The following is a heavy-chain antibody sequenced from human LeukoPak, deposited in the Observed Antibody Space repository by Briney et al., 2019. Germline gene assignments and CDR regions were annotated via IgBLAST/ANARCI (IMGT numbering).Heavy chain of an antibody. D-gene: IGHD6-19*01. CDR2: ISYDGSNK. CDR1: RFTFSTYA. V-gene: IGHV3-30*04. J-gene: IGHJ1*01. Sequence: PGGSLRLSCAASRFTFSTYAMSWVRQAPGKGLEWVAVISYDGSNKYYADSVKGRFTISRDDSKNTLYLQMNSLRAEDTAVYYCASPLREMGNGWPSEYFQHWGQGTLVTVSS. CDR3: ASPLREMGNGWPSEYFQH.